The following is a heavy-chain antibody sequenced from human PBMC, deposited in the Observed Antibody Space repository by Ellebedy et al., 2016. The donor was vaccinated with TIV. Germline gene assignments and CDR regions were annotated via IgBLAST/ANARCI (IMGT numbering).Heavy chain of an antibody. CDR2: ISGSGGGT. D-gene: IGHD3-22*01. CDR3: AKEPGPGDYYGSSDNDDF. Sequence: PGGSLRLSCEASGFTVSNHVMGWVRQAPGKGLEWVSSISGSGGGTYFTDSVEGRFTISRDNSKNTLYRQMNALRAEDTAVYYCAKEPGPGDYYGSSDNDDFWGQGTLVTVSS. CDR1: GFTVSNHV. V-gene: IGHV3-23*01. J-gene: IGHJ4*02.